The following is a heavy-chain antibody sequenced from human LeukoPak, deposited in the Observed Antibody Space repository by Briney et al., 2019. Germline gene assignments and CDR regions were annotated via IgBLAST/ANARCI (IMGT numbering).Heavy chain of an antibody. J-gene: IGHJ5*02. Sequence: GGSLRLSCAASGFTFSSYGMHWVRQAPGKGLEWVAVISYDGSNKYYADSVKGRFTISRDNSKNTLYLQMNSLRAEDTAVYYCATRPNYYGSGSYLVVYWFDPWGQGTLVTVSS. V-gene: IGHV3-30*03. CDR2: ISYDGSNK. CDR1: GFTFSSYG. D-gene: IGHD3-10*01. CDR3: ATRPNYYGSGSYLVVYWFDP.